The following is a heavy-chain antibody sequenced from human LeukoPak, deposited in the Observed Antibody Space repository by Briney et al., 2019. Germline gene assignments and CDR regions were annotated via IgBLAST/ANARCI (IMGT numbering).Heavy chain of an antibody. CDR2: IKQDGSEK. J-gene: IGHJ4*02. CDR3: ARSYRRWDQRFDY. Sequence: PGGSLRLSCAASGFTFSSYWMSWVRQASGKGLEWVANIKQDGSEKYYVDSVKGRFTISRDNAKNSLYLQMNSLRAEDTAVYYCARSYRRWDQRFDYWGQGTLVTVSS. D-gene: IGHD1-26*01. V-gene: IGHV3-7*01. CDR1: GFTFSSYW.